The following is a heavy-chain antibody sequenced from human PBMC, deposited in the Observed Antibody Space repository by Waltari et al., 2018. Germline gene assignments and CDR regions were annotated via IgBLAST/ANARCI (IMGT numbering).Heavy chain of an antibody. CDR2: ISSSGSTI. D-gene: IGHD2-2*02. Sequence: EVQLVESGGGLVQPGGSLRLSCAASGFTFSSYEMHWVRQAPGKGREWVSYISSSGSTIYYADSVKGRFTISRDNAKNSLYLQMNSLRAEDTAVYYCARMTVYLHFDYWGQGTLVTVSS. J-gene: IGHJ4*02. V-gene: IGHV3-48*03. CDR1: GFTFSSYE. CDR3: ARMTVYLHFDY.